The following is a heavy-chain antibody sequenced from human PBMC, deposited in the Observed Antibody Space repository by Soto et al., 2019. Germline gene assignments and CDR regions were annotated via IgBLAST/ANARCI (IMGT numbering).Heavy chain of an antibody. J-gene: IGHJ4*02. D-gene: IGHD3-10*01. Sequence: QVQLVQSGAEVKKPGASVKVSCKTSGYRFGDYDINWVRQAPGQGLEWMGWMNPNSGHTGYAQRFQGRVTLTSDTSTSTSYMEMRSLRFEDTAVYYCARYMLGSTSEEGLDYWGQGTLVNVSS. V-gene: IGHV1-8*02. CDR2: MNPNSGHT. CDR3: ARYMLGSTSEEGLDY. CDR1: GYRFGDYD.